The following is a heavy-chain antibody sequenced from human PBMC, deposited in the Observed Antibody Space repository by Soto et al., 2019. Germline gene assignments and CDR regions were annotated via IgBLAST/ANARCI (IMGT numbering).Heavy chain of an antibody. V-gene: IGHV1-2*04. CDR2: INPNSGGT. CDR3: ARVKHYYGSGSKSRWFDP. J-gene: IGHJ5*02. Sequence: ASVKVSCKASGYTFTGYYMHWVRQAPGQGLEWMGWINPNSGGTNYAQKFQGWVTMTRDTSISTAYMELSRLRSDDTAVYYCARVKHYYGSGSKSRWFDPWGQGTLVTVSS. CDR1: GYTFTGYY. D-gene: IGHD3-10*01.